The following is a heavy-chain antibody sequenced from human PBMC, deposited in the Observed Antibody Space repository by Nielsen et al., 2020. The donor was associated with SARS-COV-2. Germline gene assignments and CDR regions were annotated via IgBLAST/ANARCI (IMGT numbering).Heavy chain of an antibody. CDR2: ISSSSSYI. CDR1: GFTFSSYS. Sequence: GGSLRLSCAASGFTFSSYSMNWVRQAPGKGLEWVSSISSSSSYIYYADSVKGRFTISRDNPKNSLYLQMNSLRAEDTAVYYCARESCSSTSCYEGWFDPWGQGTLVTVSS. V-gene: IGHV3-21*01. CDR3: ARESCSSTSCYEGWFDP. D-gene: IGHD2-2*01. J-gene: IGHJ5*02.